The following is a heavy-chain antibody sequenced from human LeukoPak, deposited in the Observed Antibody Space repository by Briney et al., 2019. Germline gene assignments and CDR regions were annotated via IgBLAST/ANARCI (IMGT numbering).Heavy chain of an antibody. CDR1: GFTYSSYA. CDR2: VEHDGSRT. V-gene: IGHV3-74*01. CDR3: ATDLG. Sequence: PGRSLRLSCAASGFTYSSYAMHWVRQPPGKGLVWVSRVEHDGSRTAYADSVTGRFTISRDNARNMVYLQMNSLRAEDTAVYYCATDLGWGQGTLVTVSS. D-gene: IGHD4-17*01. J-gene: IGHJ4*02.